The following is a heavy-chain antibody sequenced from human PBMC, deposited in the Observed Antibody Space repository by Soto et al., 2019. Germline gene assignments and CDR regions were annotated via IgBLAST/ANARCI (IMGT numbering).Heavy chain of an antibody. CDR3: AIPHYDILTGRDIYYGMDV. D-gene: IGHD3-9*01. Sequence: GASVKVSCKASGYTFTSYAMYWVRQAPGQRLEGMGWINAGNGNTKYSQKFQGRVTITRDTSTSTAYMELRSLRSDDTAVYYCAIPHYDILTGRDIYYGMDVWGQGTTVTVSS. CDR1: GYTFTSYA. J-gene: IGHJ6*02. V-gene: IGHV1-3*01. CDR2: INAGNGNT.